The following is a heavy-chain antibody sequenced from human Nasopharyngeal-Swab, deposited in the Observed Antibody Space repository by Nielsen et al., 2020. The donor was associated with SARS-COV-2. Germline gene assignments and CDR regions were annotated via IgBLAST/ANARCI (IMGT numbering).Heavy chain of an antibody. V-gene: IGHV3-23*01. CDR2: ISGSGGST. J-gene: IGHJ6*02. Sequence: GESLKISCAASGFTFSSYAMSWVRQAPGKGLEWVSAISGSGGSTYYADSVKGRFTISRDNSKNTLYLQMNSLRAEDTAVYYCAKDPAAAYYYDSSGDLYYYYGMDVWGQGTTVTVSS. CDR1: GFTFSSYA. D-gene: IGHD3-22*01. CDR3: AKDPAAAYYYDSSGDLYYYYGMDV.